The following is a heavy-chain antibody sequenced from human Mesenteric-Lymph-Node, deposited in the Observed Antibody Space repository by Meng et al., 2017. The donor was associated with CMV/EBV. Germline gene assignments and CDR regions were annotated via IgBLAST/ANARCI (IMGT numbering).Heavy chain of an antibody. V-gene: IGHV1-46*01. Sequence: ASVKVSCKASGYTFTSYYMHWVRQAPGQGLEWMGIISPSGGSTSYAQKFQGRVTMTRDTSTSTAYMELSRLRSDDTAVYYCARADSSGYGVYWGQGTLVTVSS. CDR3: ARADSSGYGVY. D-gene: IGHD3-22*01. J-gene: IGHJ4*02. CDR1: GYTFTSYY. CDR2: ISPSGGST.